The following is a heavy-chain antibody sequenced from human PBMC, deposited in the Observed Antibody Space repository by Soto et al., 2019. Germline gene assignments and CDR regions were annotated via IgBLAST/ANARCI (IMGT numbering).Heavy chain of an antibody. J-gene: IGHJ6*03. D-gene: IGHD2-15*01. CDR2: ISGSGGST. CDR3: ARRYCSGGSCRRGYYYYMDV. CDR1: GFTFSSYA. Sequence: GGSLRLSCAASGFTFSSYAMSWVRQAPGKGLEWVSAISGSGGSTYYADSVKGRFTISRDNSKNTLYLQMNSLRAEDTAVYYCARRYCSGGSCRRGYYYYMDVWGKGTTVTVSS. V-gene: IGHV3-23*01.